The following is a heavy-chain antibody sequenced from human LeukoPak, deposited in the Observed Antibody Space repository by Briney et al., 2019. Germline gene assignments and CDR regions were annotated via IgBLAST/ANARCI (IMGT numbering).Heavy chain of an antibody. CDR3: ATLPAANRYDAFDI. CDR2: ISAYNGNT. V-gene: IGHV1-18*01. D-gene: IGHD2-2*01. J-gene: IGHJ3*02. Sequence: ASVKVSCKASGYTFTSYGISWVRQAPGQGLEWMGWISAYNGNTNYAQKLQGRVTMTTDTSTSTAYMELRSLRSDDTAVYYCATLPAANRYDAFDIWGQGTMVTVSS. CDR1: GYTFTSYG.